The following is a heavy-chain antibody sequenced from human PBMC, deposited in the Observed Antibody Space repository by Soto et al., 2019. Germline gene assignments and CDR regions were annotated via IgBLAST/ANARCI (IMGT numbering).Heavy chain of an antibody. V-gene: IGHV4-34*01. CDR3: ARGAAAAGTGYNWFDP. D-gene: IGHD6-13*01. Sequence: PSETLSLTCAVYGGSFSGYYWSWIRQPPGKGLEWIGEINHSGSTNYNPSLKSRVTISVDTSKHQFSLKLSSVTAADTAVYYCARGAAAAGTGYNWFDPWGQGTLVTVSS. CDR2: INHSGST. CDR1: GGSFSGYY. J-gene: IGHJ5*02.